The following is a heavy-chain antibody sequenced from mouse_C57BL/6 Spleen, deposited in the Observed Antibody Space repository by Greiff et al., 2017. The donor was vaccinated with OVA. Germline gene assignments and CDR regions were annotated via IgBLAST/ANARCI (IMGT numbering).Heavy chain of an antibody. CDR2: IHPNSGST. V-gene: IGHV1-64*01. Sequence: QVQLQQPGAELVKPGASVKLSCKASGYTFTSYWMHWVKQRPGQGLEWIGMIHPNSGSTNYNEKFKSKATLTVDKSSSTAYMQLSSLTSEDAAVYYCARDETGTSGYWGQGTTRTVSS. D-gene: IGHD4-1*01. CDR3: ARDETGTSGY. CDR1: GYTFTSYW. J-gene: IGHJ2*01.